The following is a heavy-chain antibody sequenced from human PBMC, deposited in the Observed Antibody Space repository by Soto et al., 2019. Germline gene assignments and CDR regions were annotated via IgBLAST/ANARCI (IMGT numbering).Heavy chain of an antibody. V-gene: IGHV4-59*01. Sequence: SETLSLTCTVSGGSISSYYWNWIRQPPGKVLEWIGYIYYSGSTKYNPSLKSRVTISVDTSKNQFSLKLSSVTAADTAVYYCARDRLANWFDPWGQGTLVNVSS. CDR1: GGSISSYY. CDR2: IYYSGST. D-gene: IGHD3-9*01. J-gene: IGHJ5*02. CDR3: ARDRLANWFDP.